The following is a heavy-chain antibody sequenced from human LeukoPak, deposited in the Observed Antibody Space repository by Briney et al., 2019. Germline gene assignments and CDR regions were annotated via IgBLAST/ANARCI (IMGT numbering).Heavy chain of an antibody. J-gene: IGHJ6*03. Sequence: PSETLSLTCTVSSASISSSPYYWGWIRQSPGKGLEWIGSISYSGSTYYNPSLTSRVTISVDTSKNQFSLKLSSVTAADTAVYYCARHKDYYYSYMDVWGKGTTVTISS. CDR2: ISYSGST. V-gene: IGHV4-39*01. CDR1: SASISSSPYY. CDR3: ARHKDYYYSYMDV.